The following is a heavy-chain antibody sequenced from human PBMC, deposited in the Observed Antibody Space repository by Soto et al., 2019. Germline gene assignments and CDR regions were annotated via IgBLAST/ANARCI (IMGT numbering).Heavy chain of an antibody. CDR1: GYTFTGYY. Sequence: EASVKVSCKAXGYTFTGYYMHLLRQAPGQGLEWMGWINPNSGGTNYAQKFQGWVTMTRDTSISTAYMELSRLSSDDTAVYYCARPRGSGWRDDAFDIWGQGTMVTVSS. D-gene: IGHD6-19*01. CDR2: INPNSGGT. J-gene: IGHJ3*02. V-gene: IGHV1-2*04. CDR3: ARPRGSGWRDDAFDI.